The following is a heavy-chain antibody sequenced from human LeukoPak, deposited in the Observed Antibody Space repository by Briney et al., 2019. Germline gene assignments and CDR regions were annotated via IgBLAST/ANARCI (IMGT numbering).Heavy chain of an antibody. CDR2: IYHSGST. CDR3: ARAAFGGVIVN. CDR1: GGSISSGGYS. J-gene: IGHJ4*02. D-gene: IGHD3-16*02. Sequence: SETLSLTCAVSGGSISSGGYSWSWIRQPPGKGLEWIGYIYHSGSTYYNPSLKSRVTISVDRSKNQPSLKLSSVTAADTAVYYCARAAFGGVIVNWGQGTLVTVSS. V-gene: IGHV4-30-2*01.